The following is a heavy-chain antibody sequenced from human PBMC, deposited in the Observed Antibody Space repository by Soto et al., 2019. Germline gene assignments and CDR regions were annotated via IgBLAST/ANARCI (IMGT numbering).Heavy chain of an antibody. J-gene: IGHJ4*02. CDR1: GGSISSGGYS. Sequence: QLQLQESGSGLVKPSQTLSLTCAVSGGSISSGGYSWSWIRQPPGKGLEWIGYIYHSGGTYYNPSLKSRVTIVVDRAKNQSSLKRSSVTAADTAVYYCARGEVVALGYWGQGTLVTVSS. D-gene: IGHD2-15*01. V-gene: IGHV4-30-2*01. CDR2: IYHSGGT. CDR3: ARGEVVALGY.